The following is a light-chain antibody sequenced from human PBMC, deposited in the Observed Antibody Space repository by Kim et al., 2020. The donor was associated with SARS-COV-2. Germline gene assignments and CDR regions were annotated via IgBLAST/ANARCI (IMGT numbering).Light chain of an antibody. V-gene: IGLV3-21*03. J-gene: IGLJ3*02. CDR3: QVWDGSAGLGV. Sequence: AAGKSATITGGGDDIGGRYVHWNQQKPGQAPVLVVHDSNDRPSGIPGRFSGSNSGNTATLAITRVEAGDEADYFCQVWDGSAGLGVFGGGTHRTVL. CDR2: DSN. CDR1: DIGGRY.